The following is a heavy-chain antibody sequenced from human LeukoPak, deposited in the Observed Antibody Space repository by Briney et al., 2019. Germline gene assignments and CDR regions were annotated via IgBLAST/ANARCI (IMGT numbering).Heavy chain of an antibody. V-gene: IGHV4-59*01. CDR1: VGSISSYY. J-gene: IGHJ6*03. CDR2: IYYSGST. CDR3: ARAVTLERPAPLTGYFYMDV. Sequence: KASETLSLTCTVSVGSISSYYCSWIRQPPGKGLEWIGYIYYSGSTNYNPSLKSRVTISADTSNKQFSLKLRSVTAADTALYHCARAVTLERPAPLTGYFYMDVWGKGTTVTVSS. D-gene: IGHD1-1*01.